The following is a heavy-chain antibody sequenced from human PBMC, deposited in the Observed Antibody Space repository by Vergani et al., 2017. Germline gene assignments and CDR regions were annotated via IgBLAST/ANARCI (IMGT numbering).Heavy chain of an antibody. J-gene: IGHJ4*02. CDR3: AKDERVTMIVVVTQGLDY. CDR2: ISGSGGST. V-gene: IGHV3-23*01. Sequence: EVQLLESGGGLVQPGGSLRLSCAASGFTFSSYAMSWVRQAPGKGLEWVSAISGSGGSTYYADSVKGRFTISRDNSKNTLYLQMNSLRAEDTAVYYCAKDERVTMIVVVTQGLDYWGQGTLVTVSS. D-gene: IGHD3-22*01. CDR1: GFTFSSYA.